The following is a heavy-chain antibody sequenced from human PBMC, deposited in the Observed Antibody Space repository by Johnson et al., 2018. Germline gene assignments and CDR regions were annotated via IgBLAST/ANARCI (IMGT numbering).Heavy chain of an antibody. CDR1: GFTFDDYA. CDR3: ATYYDFWNGQPIDAFDI. CDR2: ISWNSGSI. D-gene: IGHD3-3*01. J-gene: IGHJ3*02. Sequence: EVQLVESGGGLVQPGRSLRLSCAASGFTFDDYAMHWVRQAPGKGLEWVSGISWNSGSIGYADSVKGRFTISRDNAKNSLYLQMNSLRAEDTALYYCATYYDFWNGQPIDAFDIWGQGTIVTVSS. V-gene: IGHV3-9*01.